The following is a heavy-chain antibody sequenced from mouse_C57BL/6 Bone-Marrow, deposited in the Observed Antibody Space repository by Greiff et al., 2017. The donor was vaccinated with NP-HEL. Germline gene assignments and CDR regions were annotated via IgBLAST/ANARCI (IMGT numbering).Heavy chain of an antibody. CDR1: GFTFSDYG. J-gene: IGHJ3*01. CDR2: ISSGSSTI. Sequence: VQLKQSGGGLVKPGGSLKLSCAASGFTFSDYGMHWVRQAPEKGLEWVAYISSGSSTIYYADTVKGRFTISRDNAKNTLFLQMTSLRSEDTAMYYCARPGGSSPAWFAYWGQGTLVTVSA. D-gene: IGHD1-1*01. V-gene: IGHV5-17*01. CDR3: ARPGGSSPAWFAY.